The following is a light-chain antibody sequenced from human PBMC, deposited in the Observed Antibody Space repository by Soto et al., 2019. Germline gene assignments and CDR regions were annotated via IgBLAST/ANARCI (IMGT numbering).Light chain of an antibody. J-gene: IGLJ1*01. CDR2: EVS. CDR1: NSDVGSYNL. V-gene: IGLV2-23*02. Sequence: QSALTQPASVSGSPGQSITISCTGTNSDVGSYNLVSWYQQYPGKAPKLMIYEVSKRPSGVSNRFSGSKSGNTASLTISGLQAEVEADYYCCSYAGSSTYVFGTGTKLTVL. CDR3: CSYAGSSTYV.